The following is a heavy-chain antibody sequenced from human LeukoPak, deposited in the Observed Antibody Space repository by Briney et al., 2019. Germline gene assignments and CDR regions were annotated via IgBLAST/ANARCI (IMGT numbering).Heavy chain of an antibody. CDR1: GDSVSPYY. V-gene: IGHV4-59*02. CDR3: ARDKVSGDY. D-gene: IGHD1-14*01. Sequence: SETLSLTCTVSGDSVSPYYWNWIRQPPGKGLEWIGYIYYTGSADYHPALKSRVTISVDTSKNQFSLKLSSVTAADTAVYFCARDKVSGDYWGQGTLVTVSS. CDR2: IYYTGSA. J-gene: IGHJ4*02.